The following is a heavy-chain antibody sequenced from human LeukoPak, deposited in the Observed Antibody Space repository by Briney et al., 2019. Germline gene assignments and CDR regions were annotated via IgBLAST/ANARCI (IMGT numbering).Heavy chain of an antibody. CDR1: GFTFSSYA. D-gene: IGHD3-22*01. V-gene: IGHV3-23*01. J-gene: IGHJ4*02. Sequence: PGGSLRLSCAASGFTFSSYAMSWVRQAPGKGLEGVSAISGSGGSTYYADSVKGRFTISRDNSKNTLYLQMNSLRAEDTAVYYCAKSVSYDSSGYFPFDYWGQGTLVTVSS. CDR2: ISGSGGST. CDR3: AKSVSYDSSGYFPFDY.